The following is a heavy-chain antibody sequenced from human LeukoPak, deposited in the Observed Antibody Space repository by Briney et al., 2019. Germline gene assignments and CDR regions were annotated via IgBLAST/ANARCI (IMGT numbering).Heavy chain of an antibody. CDR1: GFTSSSYE. CDR2: IGTSDSST. D-gene: IGHD3-22*01. V-gene: IGHV3-48*03. Sequence: GGSLRLSCAGSGFTSSSYEMNWVRQAPGKGLEWVSYIGTSDSSTYYADSVKGRFTTSRDNAKNSPYLQMNSLRAEDTAVYYCARYGDSSVYYSADAFDIWGQGTMVTVSS. CDR3: ARYGDSSVYYSADAFDI. J-gene: IGHJ3*02.